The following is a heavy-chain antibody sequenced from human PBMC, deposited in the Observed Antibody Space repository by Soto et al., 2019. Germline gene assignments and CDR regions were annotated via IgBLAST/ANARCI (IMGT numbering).Heavy chain of an antibody. D-gene: IGHD1-26*01. Sequence: QVQLVQSGAEVKKPGSSVKVSCKASGGTFSSYAISWVRQAPGQGLEWMGGVIPIFGTANYAQKFQGRVTITADESTSTAYMELSSLRSEDTAVYYCARDRRYSGSYYYYYGMDVWGQGTTVTVSS. J-gene: IGHJ6*02. CDR3: ARDRRYSGSYYYYYGMDV. CDR1: GGTFSSYA. V-gene: IGHV1-69*01. CDR2: VIPIFGTA.